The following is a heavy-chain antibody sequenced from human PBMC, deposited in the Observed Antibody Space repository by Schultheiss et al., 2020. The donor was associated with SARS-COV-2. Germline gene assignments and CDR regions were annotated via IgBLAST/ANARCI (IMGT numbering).Heavy chain of an antibody. D-gene: IGHD2-2*02. Sequence: GGSLRLSCAASGFTFSDYYMSWIRQAPGKGLEWVSAISGSGGSTYYADSVKGRFTISRDNSKNTLYLQMNSLRAEDTAVYYCANLPVPAAISYFDYWGQGTLVTVSS. CDR3: ANLPVPAAISYFDY. V-gene: IGHV3-23*01. J-gene: IGHJ4*02. CDR1: GFTFSDYY. CDR2: ISGSGGST.